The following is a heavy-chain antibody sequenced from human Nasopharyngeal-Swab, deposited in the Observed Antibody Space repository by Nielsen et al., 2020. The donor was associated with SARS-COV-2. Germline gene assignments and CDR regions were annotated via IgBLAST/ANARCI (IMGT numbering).Heavy chain of an antibody. Sequence: ASVKVSCKASGYPFNTYYMHWVRQAPGQGPEWMGLIIPSGGSTTYAQRLQGRVTMTRDTSTTTFYMELSSLRFEDTAMYYCARSRGAGVLDCWGQGSLVTVSS. J-gene: IGHJ4*02. CDR3: ARSRGAGVLDC. V-gene: IGHV1-46*02. D-gene: IGHD3-10*01. CDR1: GYPFNTYY. CDR2: IIPSGGST.